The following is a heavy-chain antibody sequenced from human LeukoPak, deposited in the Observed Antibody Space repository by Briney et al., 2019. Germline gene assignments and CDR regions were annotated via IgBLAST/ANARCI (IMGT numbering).Heavy chain of an antibody. D-gene: IGHD2-15*01. V-gene: IGHV1-18*01. CDR1: GYTFTRYG. CDR3: ARELYCSGGSCYPLGYGMDV. J-gene: IGHJ6*02. CDR2: ICAYNGNT. Sequence: ASVTVSCKASGYTFTRYGISWLRQAPGQGGDGMGWICAYNGNTNYAQKLQGRVTMTTDTSTSTDYMELRSRRSDDTAVYYCARELYCSGGSCYPLGYGMDVWGRGTTVSVSS.